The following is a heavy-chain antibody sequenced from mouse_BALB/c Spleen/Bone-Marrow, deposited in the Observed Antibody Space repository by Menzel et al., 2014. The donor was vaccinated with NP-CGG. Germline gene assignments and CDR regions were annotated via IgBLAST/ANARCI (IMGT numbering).Heavy chain of an antibody. V-gene: IGHV1S132*01. CDR1: GYTFTSYW. Sequence: VKLVESGAELVKPGASVKLSCKTSGYTFTSYWIQWVKQRPGQGLGWIGEIFPGTGTTYYNEKFKGKATFTAETSSNTAYMQLSSLTSEDSAVYYCARSKVLYAMDYWGQGTSVTVSS. CDR3: ARSKVLYAMDY. J-gene: IGHJ4*01. CDR2: IFPGTGTT. D-gene: IGHD2-14*01.